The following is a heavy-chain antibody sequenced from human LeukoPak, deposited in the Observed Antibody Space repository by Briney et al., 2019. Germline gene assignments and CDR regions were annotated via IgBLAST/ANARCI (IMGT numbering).Heavy chain of an antibody. D-gene: IGHD3-22*01. V-gene: IGHV3-23*01. Sequence: GGSLRLSCAASGFTFSNYGMSWVRQAPGKGLEWVSTISGSGGNTYYADSVRGRFTISRDTSKNTLYLQMNSPRAEDTAVYYCAKDMYYDSSGPVFDYWGQGTLVTVSS. CDR2: ISGSGGNT. J-gene: IGHJ4*02. CDR3: AKDMYYDSSGPVFDY. CDR1: GFTFSNYG.